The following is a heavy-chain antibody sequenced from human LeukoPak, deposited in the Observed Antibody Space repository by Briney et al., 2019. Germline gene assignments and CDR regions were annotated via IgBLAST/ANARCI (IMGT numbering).Heavy chain of an antibody. V-gene: IGHV4-39*01. CDR2: IYYSGST. Sequence: PSETLSLTCTVSGGSISSSSYYWGWIRQPPGKGLEWIGSIYYSGSTYYNPSLKSRVTISVDTSKNQFSLKLSSVTAADTAVYYCARQLGGSSSSWYRHYYYYMDVWGKGTTVTVSS. CDR1: GGSISSSSYY. D-gene: IGHD6-13*01. J-gene: IGHJ6*03. CDR3: ARQLGGSSSSWYRHYYYYMDV.